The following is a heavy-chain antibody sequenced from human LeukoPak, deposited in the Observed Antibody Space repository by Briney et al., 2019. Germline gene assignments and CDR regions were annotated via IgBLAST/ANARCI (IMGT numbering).Heavy chain of an antibody. CDR2: IRYDGSNK. V-gene: IGHV3-30*02. CDR3: ANASPGYCSSTSCRRPIDY. CDR1: GFTFSSYG. D-gene: IGHD2-2*01. Sequence: GGSLRLSCAASGFTFSSYGMHWVRQAPGKGLEWVAFIRYDGSNKYYADSVKGRFTISRDNSKNTLYLQMNSLRAEDTAVYYCANASPGYCSSTSCRRPIDYWGQGTLATVSS. J-gene: IGHJ4*02.